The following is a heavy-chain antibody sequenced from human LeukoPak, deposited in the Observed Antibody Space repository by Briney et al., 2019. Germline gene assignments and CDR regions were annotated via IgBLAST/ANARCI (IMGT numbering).Heavy chain of an antibody. D-gene: IGHD5-18*01. CDR2: INTNTGNP. Sequence: GAPVKVSCKASGYTFTSYAMNWVRQAPGQGLEWMGWINTNTGNPTYAQGFTGRFVFSLDTSVSTAYLQISSLKAEDTAVYYCARLFSYGYYYYYYMDVWGKGTTVTVSS. V-gene: IGHV7-4-1*02. J-gene: IGHJ6*03. CDR3: ARLFSYGYYYYYYMDV. CDR1: GYTFTSYA.